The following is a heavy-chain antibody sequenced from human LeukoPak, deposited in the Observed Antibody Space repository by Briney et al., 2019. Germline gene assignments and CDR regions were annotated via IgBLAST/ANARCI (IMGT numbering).Heavy chain of an antibody. V-gene: IGHV1-69*05. Sequence: SSVKVSCKASGGTFSSYAISWVRQAPAQGLEWMGRIIPIFGTANYAQTFHSRVTITTDEPTSTAYMELSSVRSEDAAGYYCARDLFGVVVAATNWFDPWGQGTLVTVSS. CDR3: ARDLFGVVVAATNWFDP. CDR1: GGTFSSYA. CDR2: IIPIFGTA. D-gene: IGHD2-15*01. J-gene: IGHJ5*02.